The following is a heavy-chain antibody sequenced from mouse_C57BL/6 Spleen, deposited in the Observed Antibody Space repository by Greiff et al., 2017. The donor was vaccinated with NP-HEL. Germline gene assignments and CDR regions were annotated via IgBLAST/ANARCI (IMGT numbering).Heavy chain of an antibody. Sequence: EVQLQQSGPELVKPGASVKISCKASGYTFTDYYMNWVKQSHGKSLEWIGDINPNNGGTSYNQKFKGKATLTVDKSSSTAYMELRSLTSEDSAVYYCARRANWDPWFAYWGQGTLVTVSA. J-gene: IGHJ3*01. D-gene: IGHD4-1*01. CDR1: GYTFTDYY. CDR2: INPNNGGT. CDR3: ARRANWDPWFAY. V-gene: IGHV1-26*01.